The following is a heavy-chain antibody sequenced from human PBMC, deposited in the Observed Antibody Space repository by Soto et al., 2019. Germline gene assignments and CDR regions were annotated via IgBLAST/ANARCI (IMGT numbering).Heavy chain of an antibody. D-gene: IGHD6-19*01. Sequence: GGSLRLSCAASGFTFSIYAMSWVRQAPGKGLEWVSGMSGSGGSTYHADYVKGRFSISRDNSKNTLYLRMNSLRVEDTAVYYCAKEGFGWYFNYWGQGTLVTVSS. CDR3: AKEGFGWYFNY. CDR1: GFTFSIYA. J-gene: IGHJ4*02. CDR2: MSGSGGST. V-gene: IGHV3-23*01.